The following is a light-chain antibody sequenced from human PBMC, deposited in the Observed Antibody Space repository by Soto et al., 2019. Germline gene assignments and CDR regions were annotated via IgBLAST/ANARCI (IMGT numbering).Light chain of an antibody. J-gene: IGLJ1*01. CDR1: ISDVGSSNL. CDR3: NSQTTSGIRV. Sequence: QSALTQPASVSGSPGQSITISCAGSISDVGSSNLVSWYQQHPGKVPKLIIYEVSYRPSGVSNRFSGSKSAYTASLTISGLQAEDEADYYCNSQTTSGIRVFGTGTKVTVL. V-gene: IGLV2-14*02. CDR2: EVS.